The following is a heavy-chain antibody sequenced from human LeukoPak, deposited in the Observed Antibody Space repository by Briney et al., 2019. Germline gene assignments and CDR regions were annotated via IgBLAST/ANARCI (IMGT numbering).Heavy chain of an antibody. V-gene: IGHV3-21*01. CDR3: ARGDIVVVPAAPFDY. J-gene: IGHJ4*02. CDR1: GFTFSSYS. Sequence: PGGSLRLSCAASGFTFSSYSMNWVRQAPGKGLEWVSSISSSSSYIYYADSVKGRFTISRDNAKNSLYLQMNSLGAEDTAVYYCARGDIVVVPAAPFDYWGQGTLVTVSS. CDR2: ISSSSSYI. D-gene: IGHD2-2*01.